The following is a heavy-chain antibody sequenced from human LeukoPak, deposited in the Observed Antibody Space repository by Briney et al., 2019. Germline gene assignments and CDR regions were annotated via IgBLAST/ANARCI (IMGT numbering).Heavy chain of an antibody. CDR2: IIPIFGTA. D-gene: IGHD5-12*01. CDR1: GGTFSSYA. Sequence: SVKVSCKASGGTFSSYAISWVRQAPGQGLEWMGGIIPIFGTANYAQKFQGRVTITADKSTSTAYMELSSLRSEDTAVYYCASMGSRYSGYDRSVYYYYYYMDVWGKGTTVTVSS. V-gene: IGHV1-69*06. CDR3: ASMGSRYSGYDRSVYYYYYYMDV. J-gene: IGHJ6*03.